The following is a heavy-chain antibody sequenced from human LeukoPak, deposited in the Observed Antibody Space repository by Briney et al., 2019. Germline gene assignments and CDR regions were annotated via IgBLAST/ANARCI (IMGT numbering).Heavy chain of an antibody. CDR3: ARLYQQSKWKYYYYYMDV. V-gene: IGHV4-59*01. D-gene: IGHD1-1*01. CDR1: GGSISSYY. Sequence: SETLSLTRTVSGGSISSYYWSWIRQPPGKGLEWIGYIYYSGSTNYNPSLTSRVAISVDTSKNQFSLKLSSVTAADTAVYYCARLYQQSKWKYYYYYMDVWGKGTAVTVSS. J-gene: IGHJ6*03. CDR2: IYYSGST.